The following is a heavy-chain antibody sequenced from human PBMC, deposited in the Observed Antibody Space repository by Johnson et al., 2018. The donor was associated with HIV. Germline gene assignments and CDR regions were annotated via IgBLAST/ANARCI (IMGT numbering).Heavy chain of an antibody. V-gene: IGHV3-7*01. Sequence: VQLVESGGGVVRPGGSLRLSCAASGFSFDDYGMSWVRQAPGKGLEWVANINQDGSEKYYVDSVKGRFTISRDNAKNSLYLQRNSLRAEDTAVYYCARLGIAAARGAFDIWGQGTMVTVSS. J-gene: IGHJ3*02. CDR2: INQDGSEK. D-gene: IGHD6-13*01. CDR1: GFSFDDYG. CDR3: ARLGIAAARGAFDI.